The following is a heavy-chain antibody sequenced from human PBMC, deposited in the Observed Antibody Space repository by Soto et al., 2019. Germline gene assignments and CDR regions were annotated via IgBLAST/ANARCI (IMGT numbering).Heavy chain of an antibody. J-gene: IGHJ4*02. CDR3: ARGGGSTKVDY. D-gene: IGHD2-2*01. CDR1: GGSITSSGYY. CDR2: TSNSGST. V-gene: IGHV4-31*03. Sequence: QVQLQESGPGLVKPSQTLSLTCTVSGGSITSSGYYWSWIRQHPGEGLEWIGFTSNSGSTSYNPSLKSGVTISVDTSSNQFSLNLKSVTAADTAVYYCARGGGSTKVDYWGQGTLFTVSP.